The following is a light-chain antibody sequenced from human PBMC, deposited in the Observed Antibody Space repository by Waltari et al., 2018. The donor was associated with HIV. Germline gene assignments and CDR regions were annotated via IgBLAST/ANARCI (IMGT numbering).Light chain of an antibody. Sequence: EVVLTQSPDLHSVTPNEKVTITCRASQSIGDRLYWYQQKQDQSPKLLFKFASQSISGVPSRFSCSGSGTDFTLTINSLEAEDAATYYCHQTGSLPRTFGGGTKVEIK. CDR1: QSIGDR. CDR3: HQTGSLPRT. V-gene: IGKV6-21*02. CDR2: FAS. J-gene: IGKJ4*01.